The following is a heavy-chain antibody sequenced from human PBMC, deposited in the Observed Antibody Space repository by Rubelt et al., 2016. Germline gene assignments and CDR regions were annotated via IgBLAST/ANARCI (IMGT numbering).Heavy chain of an antibody. D-gene: IGHD2-21*02. V-gene: IGHV3-48*01. CDR1: GFTFSSYA. J-gene: IGHJ6*02. Sequence: GGVVQPGRSLRLSCAASGFTFSSYAMHWVRQAPGKGLEWVSYISGSSITIYYADSVKGRFTISRDNAKNSLYLQMNSLRAEDTAVYYCARDCGGDCYSGYYYYGMDVWGQGTTVTVSS. CDR2: ISGSSITI. CDR3: ARDCGGDCYSGYYYYGMDV.